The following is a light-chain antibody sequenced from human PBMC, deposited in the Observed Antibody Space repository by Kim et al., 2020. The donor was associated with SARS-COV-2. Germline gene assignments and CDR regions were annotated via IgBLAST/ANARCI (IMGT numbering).Light chain of an antibody. V-gene: IGLV3-19*01. J-gene: IGLJ3*02. CDR1: SLRKCY. CDR3: SSRDSSGDHVV. CDR2: GKY. Sequence: ALGQTVRITCQGDSLRKCYASWYQQRPGQAPTLVLYGKYDRPSGIPDRFSGSASGNTASLTITGAQAEDEGDYYCSSRDSSGDHVVFGGGTKLTVL.